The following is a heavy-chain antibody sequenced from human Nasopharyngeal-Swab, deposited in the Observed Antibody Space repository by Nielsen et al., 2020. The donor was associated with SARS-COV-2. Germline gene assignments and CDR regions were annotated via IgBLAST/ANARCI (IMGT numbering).Heavy chain of an antibody. CDR3: AREGEYYDILTGYRVIFDY. D-gene: IGHD3-9*01. CDR1: GDSVPSNSAA. CDR2: TYYRSKWYN. Sequence: QTPSLTRAISGDSVPSNSAAWNWTRQSPSRGLEWLGRTYYRSKWYNDYAVSVKSRITINPDTSKNQFSLQLNSVTPEDTAVYYCAREGEYYDILTGYRVIFDYWGQGTLVTVSS. V-gene: IGHV6-1*01. J-gene: IGHJ4*02.